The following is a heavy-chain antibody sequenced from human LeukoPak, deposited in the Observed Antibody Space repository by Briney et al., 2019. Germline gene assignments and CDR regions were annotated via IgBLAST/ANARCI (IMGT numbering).Heavy chain of an antibody. Sequence: GGSLRLSCSASGFTFSSYGMHWVRQSPGKGLEWVAVISYEGSNKYYADSVKGRFTISRDNSKNTLYLQMNSLRAEGTAVYYCARDQNDFWSGYYFDYYYMDVWGKGTTVTVSS. CDR1: GFTFSSYG. V-gene: IGHV3-30*04. CDR2: ISYEGSNK. D-gene: IGHD3-3*01. CDR3: ARDQNDFWSGYYFDYYYMDV. J-gene: IGHJ6*03.